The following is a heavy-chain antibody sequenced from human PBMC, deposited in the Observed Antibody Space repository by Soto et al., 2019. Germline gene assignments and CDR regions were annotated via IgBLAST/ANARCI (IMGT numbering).Heavy chain of an antibody. CDR1: GGSISSSSYY. CDR3: ARINVETIYYYYYMDV. J-gene: IGHJ6*03. Sequence: SETLSLTCTVSGGSISSSSYYWGWIRQPPGKGLEWIGSIYYSGSTYYNPSLKSRVNISVDTSKNQFSLKLSSVTAADTAVYYCARINVETIYYYYYMDVWGKGTTVTVSS. CDR2: IYYSGST. V-gene: IGHV4-39*01.